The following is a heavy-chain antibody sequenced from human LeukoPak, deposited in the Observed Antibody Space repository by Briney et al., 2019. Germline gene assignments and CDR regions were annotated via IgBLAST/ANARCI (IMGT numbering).Heavy chain of an antibody. CDR3: AKMDSDSSGFFSN. Sequence: ASVKASCKASGYSFTTYGISWLRQAPGHGLEWIGWISVYNGNTNYADKVRGRVLVTTDISTTTAYLELGSLRYDDTAVYYCAKMDSDSSGFFSNWGQGTPVTVSS. CDR1: GYSFTTYG. J-gene: IGHJ1*01. D-gene: IGHD3-22*01. V-gene: IGHV1-18*01. CDR2: ISVYNGNT.